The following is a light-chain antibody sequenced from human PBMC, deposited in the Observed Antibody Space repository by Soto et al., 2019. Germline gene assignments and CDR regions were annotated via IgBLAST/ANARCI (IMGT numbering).Light chain of an antibody. V-gene: IGKV3-11*01. J-gene: IGKJ4*01. CDR3: QQRSNWPST. Sequence: EIVLTQSPATLSLSPGERATLSCRASQSVSTYLAWYQHKPGQAPRLLIYDASSRAAGIPARFSGSGSGTDFTLTITSLEPEDFAVYYCQQRSNWPSTFGGGTKV. CDR1: QSVSTY. CDR2: DAS.